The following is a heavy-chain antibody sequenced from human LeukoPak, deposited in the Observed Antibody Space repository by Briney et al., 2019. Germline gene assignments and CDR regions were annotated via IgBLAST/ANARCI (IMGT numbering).Heavy chain of an antibody. J-gene: IGHJ4*02. CDR2: IYYSGST. CDR3: ARQSYGALFDY. D-gene: IGHD4/OR15-4a*01. CDR1: GGSISSSSYY. Sequence: SETLSLTCTVSGGSISSSSYYWGWIRQPPGKGLEWIGSIYYSGSTYYNPSLKSRVTISVDTSKNQFSLKLSSVTAADTAVYYCARQSYGALFDYWGQGTLVTVSS. V-gene: IGHV4-39*01.